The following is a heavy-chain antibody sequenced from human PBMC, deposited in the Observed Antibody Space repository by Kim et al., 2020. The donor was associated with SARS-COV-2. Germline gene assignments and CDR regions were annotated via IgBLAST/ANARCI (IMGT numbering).Heavy chain of an antibody. CDR2: IYYSGST. V-gene: IGHV4-31*03. D-gene: IGHD3-10*01. J-gene: IGHJ6*02. Sequence: SETLSLTCTVSGGSISSGGYYWSWIRQHPGKGLEWIGYIYYSGSTYYNPSLKSRVTISVDTSKNQFSLKLSSVTAADTAVYYCARDSITMVRGVIIFKDSAWGQGTTVTVSS. CDR1: GGSISSGGYY. CDR3: ARDSITMVRGVIIFKDSA.